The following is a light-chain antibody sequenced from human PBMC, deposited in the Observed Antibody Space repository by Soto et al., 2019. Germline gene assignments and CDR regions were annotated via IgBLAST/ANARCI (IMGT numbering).Light chain of an antibody. J-gene: IGKJ2*01. CDR2: AAS. CDR1: QTISTY. V-gene: IGKV1-39*01. Sequence: DIQMTQSPSSLSASVGDRVTITCRASQTISTYLNWYQQNRGKTPKLLIYAASTLQSGVPSRFSGSGSGTDFTLTISSLQPEDFATYYCQQSHGIPYTFGQGTKLEIK. CDR3: QQSHGIPYT.